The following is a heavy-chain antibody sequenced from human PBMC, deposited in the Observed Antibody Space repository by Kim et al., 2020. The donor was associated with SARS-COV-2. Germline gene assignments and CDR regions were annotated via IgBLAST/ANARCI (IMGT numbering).Heavy chain of an antibody. CDR2: ISSSGSTI. Sequence: GGSLRLSCAASGFTFSDYYMSWIRQAPGKGLEWVSYISSSGSTIYYADSVKGRFSISRDNAKNSLYLQMNSLRAEDTAVYYCASAQYYYDSSGYYRYWGQGTLVTVSS. J-gene: IGHJ4*02. V-gene: IGHV3-11*01. CDR3: ASAQYYYDSSGYYRY. CDR1: GFTFSDYY. D-gene: IGHD3-22*01.